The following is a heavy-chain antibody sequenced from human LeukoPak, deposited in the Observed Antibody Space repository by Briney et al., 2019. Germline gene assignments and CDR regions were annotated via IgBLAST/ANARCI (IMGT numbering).Heavy chain of an antibody. CDR2: IIPIFGTA. V-gene: IGHV1-69*05. CDR1: GGTFSSYA. CDR3: ARGSVVAARYYYMGV. Sequence: SVKVSCKASGGTFSSYAISWVRQAPGQGLEWMGRIIPIFGTANYAQKFQGRVTITTDESTSTAYMELSSLRSEDTAVYYCARGSVVAARYYYMGVWGKGTTVTVSS. D-gene: IGHD2-15*01. J-gene: IGHJ6*03.